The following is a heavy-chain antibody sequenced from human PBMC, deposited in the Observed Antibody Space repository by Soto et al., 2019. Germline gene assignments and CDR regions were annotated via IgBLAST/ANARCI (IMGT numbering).Heavy chain of an antibody. V-gene: IGHV3-23*01. J-gene: IGHJ4*02. CDR2: ISGGGGST. CDR3: AKAIRVSSGWFDY. D-gene: IGHD6-19*01. CDR1: GFTFSSYA. Sequence: PGGSLRLSCAASGFTFSSYAMSWVRQAPGKGLEWVSAISGGGGSTYYADSVKGRFTISRDNSKNTLYLQMNSLRAEDTAVYYCAKAIRVSSGWFDYWGQGTLVTVSS.